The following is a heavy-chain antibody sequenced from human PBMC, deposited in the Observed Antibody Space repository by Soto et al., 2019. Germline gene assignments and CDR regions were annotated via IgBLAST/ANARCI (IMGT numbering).Heavy chain of an antibody. CDR2: ISYDGSNK. J-gene: IGHJ4*02. V-gene: IGHV3-30*18. CDR3: AKDGSSWYASFSFDY. D-gene: IGHD6-13*01. CDR1: GFTFSSYG. Sequence: GGSLGLSCAASGFTFSSYGIPWVRQAPGKGLEWVAVISYDGSNKYYADSVKGRFTISRDNSKNTLYLQMNSLRAEDTAVYYCAKDGSSWYASFSFDYWGQGTLVTVSS.